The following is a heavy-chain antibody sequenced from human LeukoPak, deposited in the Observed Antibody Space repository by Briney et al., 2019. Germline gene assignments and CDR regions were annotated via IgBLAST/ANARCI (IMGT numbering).Heavy chain of an antibody. D-gene: IGHD3-10*01. CDR2: IYPGDSDT. CDR3: ARQPSGSGKYFDY. V-gene: IGHV5-51*01. Sequence: GESLQISCKGSGYSFTSYWIGWVRQVPGKGLEWMGIIYPGDSDTRYSSSFQGQVTISADKSISTAYLQWSSLKASDTAMYYCARQPSGSGKYFDYWGQGTLVTVSS. J-gene: IGHJ4*02. CDR1: GYSFTSYW.